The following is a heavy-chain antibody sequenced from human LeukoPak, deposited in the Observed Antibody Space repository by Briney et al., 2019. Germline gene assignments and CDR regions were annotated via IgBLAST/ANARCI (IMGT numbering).Heavy chain of an antibody. CDR2: ITGSGADT. CDR1: GFMFARYS. D-gene: IGHD6-13*01. V-gene: IGHV3-23*01. CDR3: ARPGIAAAGIAFPFDY. J-gene: IGHJ4*02. Sequence: GGSLRLSCAASGFMFARYSMSWVRQAPGKGLKWVLGITGSGADTDYSDSVKGRFSASRDNSKNMLYLQMNSLRAEDTAVYYRARPGIAAAGIAFPFDYWGQGTLVTVSS.